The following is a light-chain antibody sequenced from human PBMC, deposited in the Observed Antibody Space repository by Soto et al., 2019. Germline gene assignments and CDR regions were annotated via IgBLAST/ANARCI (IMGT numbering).Light chain of an antibody. J-gene: IGKJ5*01. CDR3: QQYYTWPRTT. Sequence: IVLTQSPATLSLPLGEGAPLSCRASQNVRTRLAWYQQKPGQAPRLLILDASTRATGVPDRFSGSGSGTEFTLSIRSLQSDDFAVYHCQQYYTWPRTTFGQGTRLEI. CDR1: QNVRTR. CDR2: DAS. V-gene: IGKV3-15*01.